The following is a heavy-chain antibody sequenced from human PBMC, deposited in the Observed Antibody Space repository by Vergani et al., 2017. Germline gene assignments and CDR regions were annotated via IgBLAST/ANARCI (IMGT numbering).Heavy chain of an antibody. CDR3: ARHVTRDYYNYSDYFDY. J-gene: IGHJ4*02. V-gene: IGHV4-39*01. CDR2: MDYNGRA. Sequence: QLQLQESGPGLVKPSGTLSLTCSVTGGSFFNSRYYWGWIRQPPGKGLEWIGSMDYNGRASYTPSLRRRVAISIDTSKMQFSLKLYSLTAADTAIYCFARHVTRDYYNYSDYFDYWGLGTLVTVSS. D-gene: IGHD3-22*01. CDR1: GGSFFNSRYY.